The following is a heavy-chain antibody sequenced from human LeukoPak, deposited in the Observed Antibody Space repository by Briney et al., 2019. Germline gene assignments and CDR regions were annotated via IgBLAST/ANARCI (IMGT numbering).Heavy chain of an antibody. V-gene: IGHV4-38-2*01. CDR2: IYYSGSA. CDR3: ARRLAGTEDY. D-gene: IGHD6-13*01. Sequence: SETLSLTCAVSGYPISSAYYWGWIRQPPGKGLEWIGSIYYSGSAYYNPSLQRRVTIPVDTSKNQFSLKLSSVTAADTAVYYCARRLAGTEDYWGQGTLVTVSS. J-gene: IGHJ4*02. CDR1: GYPISSAYY.